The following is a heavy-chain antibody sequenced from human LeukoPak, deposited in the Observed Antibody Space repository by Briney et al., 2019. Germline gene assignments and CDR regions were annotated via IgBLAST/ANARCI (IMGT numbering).Heavy chain of an antibody. J-gene: IGHJ4*02. CDR1: GYSFTTYW. V-gene: IGHV5-51*01. CDR2: IYPGDSDT. D-gene: IGHD6-19*01. CDR3: ARQGTVAGRPFDY. Sequence: GESLKISCKGSGYSFTTYWIGWVRQMPGKGLEWMGIIYPGDSDTRYSPSFQGQVTISADKSISTAHLQWSSLKASDTAMYYCARQGTVAGRPFDYWGQGTLVTVSP.